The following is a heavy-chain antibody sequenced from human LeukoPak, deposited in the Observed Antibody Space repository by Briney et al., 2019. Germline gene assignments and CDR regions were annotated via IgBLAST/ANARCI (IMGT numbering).Heavy chain of an antibody. CDR2: IIPIFGTA. CDR1: GGTFSSYA. J-gene: IGHJ6*02. CDR3: ARGPVEYCTNGVCYGMDV. V-gene: IGHV1-69*13. D-gene: IGHD2-8*01. Sequence: ASVKVSCKASGGTFSSYAISWVRQAPGQGLEWMGGIIPIFGTANYAQKFQGRVTITADESTSTAYMELSSLRSEDTAVYYCARGPVEYCTNGVCYGMDVWGQGTTVTVSS.